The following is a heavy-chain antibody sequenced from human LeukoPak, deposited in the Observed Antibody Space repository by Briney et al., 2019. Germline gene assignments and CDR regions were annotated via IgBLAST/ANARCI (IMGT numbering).Heavy chain of an antibody. D-gene: IGHD6-6*01. CDR3: AREIAALRPHFDY. V-gene: IGHV3-21*01. CDR2: ISSSSSYI. CDR1: GFTFSSYS. J-gene: IGHJ4*02. Sequence: GGSLRLSCAASGFTFSSYSMNWVRQAPGKGLEWVSSISSSSSYIYYADSVKGRFTISRDNAKNSLYLQMNSLRAEDTAVYYCAREIAALRPHFDYWGQGTLVTVSS.